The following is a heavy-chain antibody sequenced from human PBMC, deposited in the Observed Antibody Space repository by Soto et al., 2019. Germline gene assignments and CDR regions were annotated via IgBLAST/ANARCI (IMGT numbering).Heavy chain of an antibody. J-gene: IGHJ6*02. CDR3: ARIPHYYGSGSYYKSNYYGMDV. V-gene: IGHV1-69*06. CDR2: IIPIFGTA. CDR1: GGTFSSYA. D-gene: IGHD3-10*01. Sequence: GASVKVSCKASGGTFSSYAISWVRQAPGQGLEWMGGIIPIFGTANYAQKFQGRVTITADKSMSTAYMELSSLRSEDTAVYYCARIPHYYGSGSYYKSNYYGMDVWGQGTTVTVSS.